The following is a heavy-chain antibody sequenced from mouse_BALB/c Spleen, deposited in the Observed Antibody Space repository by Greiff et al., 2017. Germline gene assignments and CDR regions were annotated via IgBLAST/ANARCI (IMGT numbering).Heavy chain of an antibody. D-gene: IGHD1-2*01. Sequence: QVQLQQSGAELVRPGTSVKISCKASGYAFTNYWLGWVKQRPGHGLEWIGDIYPGSGNTYYNEKFKGKATLTADKSSSTAYMQLSSLTSEDSAVYFCARRGYGFAYWGQGTLVTVSA. J-gene: IGHJ3*01. CDR2: IYPGSGNT. V-gene: IGHV1-63*01. CDR1: GYAFTNYW. CDR3: ARRGYGFAY.